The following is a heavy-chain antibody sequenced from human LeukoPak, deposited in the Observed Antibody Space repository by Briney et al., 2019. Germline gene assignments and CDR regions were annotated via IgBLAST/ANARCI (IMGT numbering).Heavy chain of an antibody. J-gene: IGHJ4*02. CDR3: ARHPSMTTALFDY. V-gene: IGHV4-39*01. Sequence: PSETLSLTCTVSGGSFSSTNYYWGWIRRPPGKGLECIGSIFYSGSTYYNPSLKSRVTISVDTSKNHISLRMSSVTAADTAVYYCARHPSMTTALFDYWGQGTLVTVSS. CDR1: GGSFSSTNYY. CDR2: IFYSGST. D-gene: IGHD4-17*01.